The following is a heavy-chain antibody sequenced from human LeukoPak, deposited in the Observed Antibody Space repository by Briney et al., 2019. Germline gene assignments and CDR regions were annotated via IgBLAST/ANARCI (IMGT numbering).Heavy chain of an antibody. CDR3: ARDLGGHTWNYLDY. CDR1: GFTFSSYS. CDR2: ISSSSSYI. V-gene: IGHV3-21*01. J-gene: IGHJ4*02. D-gene: IGHD1-20*01. Sequence: PVGSLRLSCAASGFTFSSYSMNWVRQAPGKGLEWVSSISSSSSYIYYADSVKGRFTISRDNAKNSLYLQMNSLRAEDTAVYYCARDLGGHTWNYLDYWGQGTLVTVSS.